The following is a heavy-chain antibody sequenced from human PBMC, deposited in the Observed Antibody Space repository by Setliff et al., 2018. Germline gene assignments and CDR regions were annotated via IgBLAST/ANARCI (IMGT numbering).Heavy chain of an antibody. Sequence: GGSLRLSCAASGFTFSNYYMHWVRQAPGKGLVWVSRITSDGTSTYYADSVKGRFTISRDNSKNTLYLQMSSLRAEDTAVYYCAKAAVRGAPDYWGQGTLVTVSS. V-gene: IGHV3-74*01. D-gene: IGHD3-10*01. CDR1: GFTFSNYY. J-gene: IGHJ4*02. CDR3: AKAAVRGAPDY. CDR2: ITSDGTST.